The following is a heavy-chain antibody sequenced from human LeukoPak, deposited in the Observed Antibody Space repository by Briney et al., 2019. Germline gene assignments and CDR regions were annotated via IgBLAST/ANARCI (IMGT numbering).Heavy chain of an antibody. J-gene: IGHJ5*02. CDR3: ARRDGYNFNWFDP. CDR2: INPNSGGT. D-gene: IGHD5-24*01. CDR1: GYTFTGYY. V-gene: IGHV1-2*02. Sequence: AASVKVSCKASGYTFTGYYMHWVRQAPGQGLEWMGWINPNSGGTNYAQKFQGRVTMTRDTSISTAYMELSRLRSDDTAVYYCARRDGYNFNWFDPWGQGTLVTVS.